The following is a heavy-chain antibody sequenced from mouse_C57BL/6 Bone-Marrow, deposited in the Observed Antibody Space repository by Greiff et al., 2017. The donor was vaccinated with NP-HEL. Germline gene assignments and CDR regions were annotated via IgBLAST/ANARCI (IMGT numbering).Heavy chain of an antibody. D-gene: IGHD1-1*01. CDR2: ISDGGSYT. J-gene: IGHJ3*01. Sequence: EVQGVESGGGLVKPGGSLKLSCAASGFTFSSYAMSWVRQTPEKRLEWVATISDGGSYTYYPDNVKGRFTISRENAKNNLYLQMSQLKSEDTAMYYCARDQDYGSRVFAYWGQGTLVTVSA. CDR3: ARDQDYGSRVFAY. V-gene: IGHV5-4*01. CDR1: GFTFSSYA.